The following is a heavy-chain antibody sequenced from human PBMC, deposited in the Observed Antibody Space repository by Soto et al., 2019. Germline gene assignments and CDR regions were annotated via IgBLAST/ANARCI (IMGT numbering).Heavy chain of an antibody. Sequence: SETLSLTCAVSGGSISSGGYSWSWIRQPPGKGLEWIGYIYHSGSPYYNPSLKSRVTISVDRSKNQFSLKLSSVTAADTAVYYCARGYYGPGGMDVWGQGTTVTVSS. J-gene: IGHJ6*02. D-gene: IGHD3-10*01. CDR1: GGSISSGGYS. CDR3: ARGYYGPGGMDV. V-gene: IGHV4-30-2*01. CDR2: IYHSGSP.